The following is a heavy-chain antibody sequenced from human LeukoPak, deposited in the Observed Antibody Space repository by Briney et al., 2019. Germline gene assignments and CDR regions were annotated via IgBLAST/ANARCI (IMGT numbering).Heavy chain of an antibody. CDR3: ARDNTGRYYDSSGYYYY. Sequence: ASVKVSCKASGGTFSSYAISWVRLAPGQGLEWMGGIIPIFGTANYAQKFQGRVTITADESTSTAYMELSSLRSEDTAVYYCARDNTGRYYDSSGYYYYWGQGTLVTVSS. CDR2: IIPIFGTA. CDR1: GGTFSSYA. V-gene: IGHV1-69*13. J-gene: IGHJ4*02. D-gene: IGHD3-22*01.